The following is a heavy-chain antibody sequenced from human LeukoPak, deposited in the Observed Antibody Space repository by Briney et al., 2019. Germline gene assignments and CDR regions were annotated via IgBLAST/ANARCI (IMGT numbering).Heavy chain of an antibody. J-gene: IGHJ6*04. CDR3: AELGITMIGGV. D-gene: IGHD3-10*02. V-gene: IGHV3-48*04. CDR2: ISSSGSTI. CDR1: GFAFRTYS. Sequence: PGGSLRLSCAASGFAFRTYSMIWVRQAPGKGLEWVSYISSSGSTIYYADSVKGRFTISRDNAENSLYLQMNSLRAEDTAVYYCAELGITMIGGVWGKGTTVTISS.